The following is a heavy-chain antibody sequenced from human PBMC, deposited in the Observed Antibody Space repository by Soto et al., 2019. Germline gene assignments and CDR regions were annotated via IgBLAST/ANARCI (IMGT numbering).Heavy chain of an antibody. J-gene: IGHJ6*02. CDR2: IIPIFGTA. CDR3: ARGGYSYGEACMDV. V-gene: IGHV1-69*01. Sequence: QVQLVQSGAEVKKPGSSVKVSCKASGGTFSSYAISWVRQAPGQGLEWMGGIIPIFGTANYAQKFQGRVTITADESTSTALQGVGSPRSGDTGVYFWARGGYSYGEACMDVWGQGTTVTVSS. D-gene: IGHD5-18*01. CDR1: GGTFSSYA.